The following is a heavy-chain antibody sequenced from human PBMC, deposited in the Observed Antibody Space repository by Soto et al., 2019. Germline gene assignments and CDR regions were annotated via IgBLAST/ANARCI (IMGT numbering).Heavy chain of an antibody. J-gene: IGHJ4*02. CDR1: GYSFSDYA. CDR3: ARYYYARAHYDDHFDY. Sequence: QVQLVQSGAEVRKPGASVKVPCETSGYSFSDYAIHWVRQAPGQGLEWMGWINIGSGTTKYSQRFQGRLTITTDTSAIAAYMEMRSLRSEDTATYYCARYYYARAHYDDHFDYWGQGTLVTVSS. CDR2: INIGSGTT. V-gene: IGHV1-3*04. D-gene: IGHD3-10*02.